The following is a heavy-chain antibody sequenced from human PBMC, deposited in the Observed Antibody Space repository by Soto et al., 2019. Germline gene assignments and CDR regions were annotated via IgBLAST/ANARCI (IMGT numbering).Heavy chain of an antibody. CDR1: GFTFSSHA. D-gene: IGHD3-10*01. Sequence: EVQLLESGGGLVQPGRSLRLSCAASGFTFSSHAMTWVRQAPGKGLEWVSGISGNADSTYYADSVRGRFSISRDNSKTTLYLQMNSLRADDTAVYYCANGGYYGSGSFDYWGQGTLVTVSS. V-gene: IGHV3-23*01. CDR3: ANGGYYGSGSFDY. J-gene: IGHJ4*02. CDR2: ISGNADST.